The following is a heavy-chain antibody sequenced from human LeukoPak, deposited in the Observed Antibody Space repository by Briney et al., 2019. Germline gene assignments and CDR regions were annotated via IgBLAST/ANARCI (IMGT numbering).Heavy chain of an antibody. CDR1: GFTFDGFA. D-gene: IGHD1-7*01. CDR2: LSWNSDKI. Sequence: GGSLRLSCAASGFTFDGFAMHWVRQVPGKGLERVSGLSWNSDKIDYADTVKGRFTISRDNSKNTLYLQMNSLRAEDSAVYYCAKPKVPGLELRDYFDYWGQGTLVTVSS. CDR3: AKPKVPGLELRDYFDY. J-gene: IGHJ4*02. V-gene: IGHV3-9*01.